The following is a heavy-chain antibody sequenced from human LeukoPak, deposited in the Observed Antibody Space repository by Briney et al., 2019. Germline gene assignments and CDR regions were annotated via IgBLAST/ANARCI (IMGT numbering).Heavy chain of an antibody. CDR1: GHTFTSYY. V-gene: IGHV1-46*01. J-gene: IGHJ4*02. Sequence: ASVKVSCKASGHTFTSYYMHWVRQAPGQGLEWMGIINPSGGSTSYAQKFQGRVTMTRDTSTSTVYMELSSLRSEDTAVYYCARDLDNGGNSVAYFDYWGQGTLVTVSS. CDR2: INPSGGST. D-gene: IGHD4-23*01. CDR3: ARDLDNGGNSVAYFDY.